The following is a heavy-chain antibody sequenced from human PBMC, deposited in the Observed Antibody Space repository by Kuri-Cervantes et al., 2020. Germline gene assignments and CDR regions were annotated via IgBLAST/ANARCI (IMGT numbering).Heavy chain of an antibody. CDR2: IYYSGST. V-gene: IGHV4-39*07. Sequence: SETLSLTCTVSGGSISSSSYYWGWIRQPPGKGLEWIGSIYYSGSTYYNPSLKSRVTISVDTSKNQFSLKLSSVTAADTAVYYCARESHYYGSGSYSHYFDYWGQGTLVTVSS. CDR1: GGSISSSSYY. J-gene: IGHJ4*02. CDR3: ARESHYYGSGSYSHYFDY. D-gene: IGHD3-10*01.